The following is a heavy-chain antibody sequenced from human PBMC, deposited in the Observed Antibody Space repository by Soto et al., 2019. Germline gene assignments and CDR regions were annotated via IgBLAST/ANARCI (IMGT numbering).Heavy chain of an antibody. D-gene: IGHD3-22*01. CDR1: GFTFSSYA. J-gene: IGHJ4*02. CDR3: AKVGVWGSGYHSDY. CDR2: ISGSGGST. V-gene: IGHV3-23*01. Sequence: EVQLLESGGGLVQPGGSLRLSCAASGFTFSSYAMSWVRQAPGKGLEWVSAISGSGGSTYYADSVKGRFTISRDNSKNTMHLQVNSLRAEDTAVYYCAKVGVWGSGYHSDYWGQGTLVTVSS.